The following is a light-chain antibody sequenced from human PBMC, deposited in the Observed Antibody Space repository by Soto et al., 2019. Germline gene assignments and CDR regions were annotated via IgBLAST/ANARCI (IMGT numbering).Light chain of an antibody. CDR1: TSDVGGYNY. V-gene: IGLV2-8*01. CDR3: SSYAGSKNFIL. J-gene: IGLJ2*01. Sequence: QSALTQPPSASGSPGQSVTISCTGTTSDVGGYNYVSWYQLHPGKVPKLIISEVNQRPSGVPDRFSGSKSGSTASLTVSGLQAEDEADYFGSSYAGSKNFILFGGGTKLTVL. CDR2: EVN.